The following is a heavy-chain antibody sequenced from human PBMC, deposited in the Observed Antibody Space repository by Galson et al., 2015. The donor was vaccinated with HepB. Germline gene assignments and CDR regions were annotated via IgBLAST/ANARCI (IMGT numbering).Heavy chain of an antibody. J-gene: IGHJ4*02. D-gene: IGHD6-19*01. Sequence: SLRLSCAASGFTFSSYWMSWVRQAPGKGLEWVANIKQDGSEKYYVDSVKGRFTISRDSAKNSLYLQMNSLRAEDTAVYYCARDPAVAVPDYWGQGTLVTVSS. V-gene: IGHV3-7*03. CDR1: GFTFSSYW. CDR3: ARDPAVAVPDY. CDR2: IKQDGSEK.